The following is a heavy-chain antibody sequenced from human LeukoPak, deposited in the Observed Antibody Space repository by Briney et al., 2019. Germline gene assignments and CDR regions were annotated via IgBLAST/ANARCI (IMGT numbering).Heavy chain of an antibody. D-gene: IGHD1-14*01. CDR1: GGSISSGSYY. CDR3: ARAVTSTYYYYYYMDV. Sequence: SETLSLTCTVSGGSISSGSYYWSWIRQPAGKGLEWIGRIYTSGSTNYNPSLKSRVTISVDTSKNQFSLKLSSVTAADTAVYYCARAVTSTYYYYYYMDVWGKGTTVTVSS. V-gene: IGHV4-61*02. CDR2: IYTSGST. J-gene: IGHJ6*03.